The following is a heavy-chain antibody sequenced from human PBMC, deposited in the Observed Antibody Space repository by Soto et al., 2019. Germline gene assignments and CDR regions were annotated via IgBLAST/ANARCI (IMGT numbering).Heavy chain of an antibody. V-gene: IGHV3-23*01. Sequence: GGSLRLSCAASGFTFSSYAMSWVRQAPGKGLEWVSAISGSGGSTYYADSVKGRFTISRDNSKNTLYLQMNSLRAEDTAVYYCAKASGYELINAYYYYGMDVWGQGTTVTVSS. CDR1: GFTFSSYA. J-gene: IGHJ6*02. D-gene: IGHD5-12*01. CDR2: ISGSGGST. CDR3: AKASGYELINAYYYYGMDV.